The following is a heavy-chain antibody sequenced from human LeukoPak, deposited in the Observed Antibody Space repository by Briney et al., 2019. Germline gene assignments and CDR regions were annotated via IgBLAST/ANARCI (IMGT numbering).Heavy chain of an antibody. Sequence: PSETLSLTCTVSGGSISSSSYYWGWIRQPPGKGLEWIGSIYYSGSTYYNPSLKSRVTISVDTSKNQFSLKLSSVTAADTAVYYCARHRPPLRVVKRGDYFDYWGQGTLVTVSS. CDR3: ARHRPPLRVVKRGDYFDY. D-gene: IGHD2-8*02. CDR1: GGSISSSSYY. CDR2: IYYSGST. V-gene: IGHV4-39*01. J-gene: IGHJ4*02.